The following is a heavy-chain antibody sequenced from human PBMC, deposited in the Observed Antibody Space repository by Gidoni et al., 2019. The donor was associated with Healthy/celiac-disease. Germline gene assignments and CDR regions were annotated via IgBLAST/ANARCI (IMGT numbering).Heavy chain of an antibody. D-gene: IGHD2-15*01. Sequence: EVQLVESGGGLVQPGRSLRLSCAASGFPFDDYAMHWVRQAPGKGLEWVSGISWNSGSIGYADSVKGRFTISRDNAKNSLYLQMNSLRAEDTALYYCAKGLYCSGGSCYDHFDYWGQGTLVTVSS. V-gene: IGHV3-9*01. CDR3: AKGLYCSGGSCYDHFDY. J-gene: IGHJ4*02. CDR1: GFPFDDYA. CDR2: ISWNSGSI.